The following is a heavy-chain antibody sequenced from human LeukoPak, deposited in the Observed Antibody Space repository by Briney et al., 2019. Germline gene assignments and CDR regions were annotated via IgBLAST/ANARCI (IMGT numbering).Heavy chain of an antibody. J-gene: IGHJ2*01. Sequence: ASVKVSCKASGYTFTSYAMHWVRRAPGQRLEWMGWINAGNGNTKYSQKFQGRVTISVDTSKNQFSLKLSSVTAADTAVYYCASTYSSGWNGNYWYFDLWGRGTLVTVSS. V-gene: IGHV1-3*01. CDR2: INAGNGNT. D-gene: IGHD6-19*01. CDR1: GYTFTSYA. CDR3: ASTYSSGWNGNYWYFDL.